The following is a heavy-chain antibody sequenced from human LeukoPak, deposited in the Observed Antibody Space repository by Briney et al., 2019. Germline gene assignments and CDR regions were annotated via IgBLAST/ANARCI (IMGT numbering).Heavy chain of an antibody. J-gene: IGHJ4*02. CDR3: AKDSPRYCSGIRCYGVDY. V-gene: IGHV3-30*18. D-gene: IGHD2-15*01. CDR2: ISYDENKK. Sequence: PGRSLRLSCAASGFTFSSYGMHWVRQAPGKGLEWVASISYDENKKFYADSVKGRFTVSRDNSKNTLFLQMKSLRAEDTAVYYCAKDSPRYCSGIRCYGVDYWGQGTLVTVSS. CDR1: GFTFSSYG.